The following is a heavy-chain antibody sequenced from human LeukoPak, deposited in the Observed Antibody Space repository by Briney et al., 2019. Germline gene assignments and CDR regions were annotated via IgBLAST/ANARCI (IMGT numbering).Heavy chain of an antibody. D-gene: IGHD5-18*01. V-gene: IGHV3-74*01. CDR2: INSDESIT. CDR3: ARDWGTAMVPYY. J-gene: IGHJ4*02. Sequence: GGSLRLSCVASGFTFSSYAMSWVRQAPGKGLVWVSRINSDESITTYADSVKGRFTISRDNAKNTLYLQMNDLRAEDTAVFYCARDWGTAMVPYYWGQGTLVTVSS. CDR1: GFTFSSYA.